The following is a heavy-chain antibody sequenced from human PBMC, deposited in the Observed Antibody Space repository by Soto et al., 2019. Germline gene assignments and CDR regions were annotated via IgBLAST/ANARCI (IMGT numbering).Heavy chain of an antibody. V-gene: IGHV1-3*01. CDR1: GYTFTSYA. J-gene: IGHJ4*02. Sequence: SVKVSCKASGYTFTSYAMHWVRQAPGQRLEWMGWINAGNGNTKYSQKFQGRVTITRDTSASTAYMELSSLRSEDTAVYYCARNGITMVRGVIIKKYYFDYWGQGTLVTVSS. CDR3: ARNGITMVRGVIIKKYYFDY. D-gene: IGHD3-10*01. CDR2: INAGNGNT.